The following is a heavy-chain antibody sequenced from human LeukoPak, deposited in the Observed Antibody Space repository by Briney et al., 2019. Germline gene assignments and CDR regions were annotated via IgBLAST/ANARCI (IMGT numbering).Heavy chain of an antibody. Sequence: PSETLSLTCIVSGGSISSSSYYWGWIRQPPGKGLEWIGSIYYSGSTNYNPSLKSRVTISIDTSKNQFSLKLSSVTAADTAVYYCARGDYYYMDVWGKGTTVTVPS. CDR2: IYYSGST. J-gene: IGHJ6*03. CDR1: GGSISSSSYY. V-gene: IGHV4-39*07. CDR3: ARGDYYYMDV.